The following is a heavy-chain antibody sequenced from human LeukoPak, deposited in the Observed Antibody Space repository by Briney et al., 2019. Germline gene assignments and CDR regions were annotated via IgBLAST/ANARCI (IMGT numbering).Heavy chain of an antibody. D-gene: IGHD2-2*01. J-gene: IGHJ5*02. V-gene: IGHV7-4-1*02. CDR1: GYTFTGYG. CDR2: INTNTGNP. CDR3: ARDRGYCSSTSCRNWFDP. Sequence: RASVNVSCMASGYTFTGYGISWVRQAPGQGLEWMGWINTNTGNPTYAQGFTGRFVFSLDTSVSTAYLQISSLKAEDTAVYYCARDRGYCSSTSCRNWFDPWGQGTLVTVSS.